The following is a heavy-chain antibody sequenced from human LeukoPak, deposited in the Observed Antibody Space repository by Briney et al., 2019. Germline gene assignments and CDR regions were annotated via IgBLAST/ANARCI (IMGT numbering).Heavy chain of an antibody. CDR3: ARDRAEYYYDSSGFDY. CDR1: GYTFTSYG. J-gene: IGHJ4*02. Sequence: ASVKVSCKASGYTFTSYGISWVRQAPGQGLEWMGWISAYDGNTNYAQKLQGRVTMTTDTSTSTAYMELRSLRSDDTAVYYCARDRAEYYYDSSGFDYWGQGTLVTVSS. V-gene: IGHV1-18*01. D-gene: IGHD3-22*01. CDR2: ISAYDGNT.